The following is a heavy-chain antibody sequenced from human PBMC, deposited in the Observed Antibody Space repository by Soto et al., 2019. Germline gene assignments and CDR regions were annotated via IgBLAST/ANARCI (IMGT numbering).Heavy chain of an antibody. CDR3: ASNYDSSGYSNYYYGMDV. J-gene: IGHJ6*02. D-gene: IGHD3-22*01. Sequence: PGESLKISCKGSGYSFTSYWISWVRQMPGKGLEWMGRIDPSDSYTNYSPSFQGHVTISADKSISTAYLQWSSLKASDPAMYYCASNYDSSGYSNYYYGMDVWGQGTTVTVSS. CDR1: GYSFTSYW. CDR2: IDPSDSYT. V-gene: IGHV5-10-1*01.